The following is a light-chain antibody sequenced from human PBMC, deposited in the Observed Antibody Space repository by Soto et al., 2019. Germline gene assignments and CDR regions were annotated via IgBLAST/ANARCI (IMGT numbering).Light chain of an antibody. J-gene: IGLJ1*01. CDR3: SSYTSTSTV. CDR2: EVT. CDR1: SSDGDDYKD. V-gene: IGLV2-14*01. Sequence: QSAPTQPASVSGSPGQSITISCTGISSDGDDYKDVSWYQQHPGKAPKLMIYEVTYRPSGVSNRFSGSKSGNTASLTISGLQAEDEADYYCSSYTSTSTVFGTGTKVTVL.